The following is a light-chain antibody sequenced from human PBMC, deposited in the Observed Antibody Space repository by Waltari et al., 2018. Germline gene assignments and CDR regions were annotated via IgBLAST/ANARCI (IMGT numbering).Light chain of an antibody. J-gene: IGKJ1*01. V-gene: IGKV1-5*03. CDR2: KAS. Sequence: DIQMTQSPSTLSASVGDRVTITCRASQTINNWLDWYQQKPGKAPKLLIYKASSLESGVPSRFSGSGSGTEFTLTISSLQPDDFATYYCQQYSSYSWTFGQGTKVEIK. CDR3: QQYSSYSWT. CDR1: QTINNW.